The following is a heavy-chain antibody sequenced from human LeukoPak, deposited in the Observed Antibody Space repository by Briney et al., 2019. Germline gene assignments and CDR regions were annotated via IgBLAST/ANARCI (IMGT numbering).Heavy chain of an antibody. J-gene: IGHJ4*02. CDR1: GLTVSSNY. CDR3: ARGGGYSSPSYDY. Sequence: GGSLRPSCAASGLTVSSNYVTWVRQVPGKGLEWVSVIYSDGSTYYADSVKGRFTISRDNSKNTLYLQMNSLRAEDTAVYYCARGGGYSSPSYDYWGQGTLVTVSS. CDR2: IYSDGST. V-gene: IGHV3-53*01. D-gene: IGHD6-13*01.